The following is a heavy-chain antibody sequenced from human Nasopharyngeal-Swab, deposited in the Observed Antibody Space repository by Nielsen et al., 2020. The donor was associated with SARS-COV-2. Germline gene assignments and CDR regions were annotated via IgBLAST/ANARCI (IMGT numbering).Heavy chain of an antibody. CDR3: ARDTGFCTRGGCGPFDS. V-gene: IGHV3-21*04. CDR2: ISRSSSYI. Sequence: GESLKISCAASGFTFSSYSMNWVRQAPGKGLEWVSSISRSSSYIYYADSVKGRFTISRDTSKNMLYLQMDSVRADDTAVYYCARDTGFCTRGGCGPFDSWGQGTLVSVSS. D-gene: IGHD2-8*01. J-gene: IGHJ4*02. CDR1: GFTFSSYS.